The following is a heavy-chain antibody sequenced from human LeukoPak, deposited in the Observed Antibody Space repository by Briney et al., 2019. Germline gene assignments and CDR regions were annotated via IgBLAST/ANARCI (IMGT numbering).Heavy chain of an antibody. V-gene: IGHV1-8*03. CDR2: MHPNNGDT. CDR1: GYTFASYN. D-gene: IGHD2-2*01. Sequence: ASVKVSCKASGYTFASYNINWVRQAPGQGLEWMAWMHPNNGDTGYAQKFQDRVTVTSNTSISTAYMELRSLTSEDTAVYYCARELIVLEPAARRYNYYMDVWGIGTTVSVSS. CDR3: ARELIVLEPAARRYNYYMDV. J-gene: IGHJ6*03.